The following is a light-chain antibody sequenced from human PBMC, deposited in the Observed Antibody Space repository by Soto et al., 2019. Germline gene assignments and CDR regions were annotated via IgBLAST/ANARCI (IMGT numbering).Light chain of an antibody. Sequence: SYELTQPPSVSVSPGQTASITCSGHKLGNKYACWYQQKPGQSPVLVIYQDTKRPSGIPERFSGSNSGNTATLTISGTQAMDEADYYCQAWDSSTLVFGGGTKLTVL. V-gene: IGLV3-1*01. J-gene: IGLJ2*01. CDR2: QDT. CDR3: QAWDSSTLV. CDR1: KLGNKY.